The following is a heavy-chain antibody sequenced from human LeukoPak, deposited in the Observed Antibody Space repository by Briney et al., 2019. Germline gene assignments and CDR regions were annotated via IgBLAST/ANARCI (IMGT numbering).Heavy chain of an antibody. CDR3: AAFDYGGEEVFDY. CDR1: GGSISSGDYY. Sequence: KPSETLSLTCTVSGGSISSGDYYWSWIRQPPGKGLEWIGYIYYSGSTNYNPSLKSRVTISVDTSKNQFSLKLSSVTAADTAVYYCAAFDYGGEEVFDYWGQGTLVTVSS. J-gene: IGHJ4*02. CDR2: IYYSGST. D-gene: IGHD4-23*01. V-gene: IGHV4-61*08.